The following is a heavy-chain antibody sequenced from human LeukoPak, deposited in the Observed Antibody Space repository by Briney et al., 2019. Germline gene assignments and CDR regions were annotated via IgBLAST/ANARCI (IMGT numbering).Heavy chain of an antibody. Sequence: SVKVSCKASGGTFSSYAISWVRQAPGQGLEWMGGIIPIFGTANYAQKFQGRVTITADESTSTAYMELSSLRSEDTAVYYCASGYYDISTRGYWGQGTLVTVSS. CDR3: ASGYYDISTRGY. CDR1: GGTFSSYA. J-gene: IGHJ4*02. V-gene: IGHV1-69*13. CDR2: IIPIFGTA. D-gene: IGHD3-9*01.